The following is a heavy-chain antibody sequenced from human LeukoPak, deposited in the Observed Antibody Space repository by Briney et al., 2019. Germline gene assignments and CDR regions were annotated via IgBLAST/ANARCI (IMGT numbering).Heavy chain of an antibody. V-gene: IGHV3-53*01. CDR3: ARDRFGDYDY. J-gene: IGHJ4*02. CDR2: IDNQI. Sequence: WXRQXPGKGLEWVSAIDNQIFYADSVKGRFTISRDDSRNTLYLQMNSLRVEDSAIYYCARDRFGDYDYWGQGTLVTVSS. D-gene: IGHD4-17*01.